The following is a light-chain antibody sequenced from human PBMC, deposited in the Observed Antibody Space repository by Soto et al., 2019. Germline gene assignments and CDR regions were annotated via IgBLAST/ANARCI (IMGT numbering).Light chain of an antibody. CDR2: EVS. CDR3: CSYAGSSTYVV. CDR1: ISDVGAYNY. J-gene: IGLJ2*01. V-gene: IGLV2-14*01. Sequence: QSVLTQPASVSGSPGQSITISCTGTISDVGAYNYVSWYQQHPGKAPKLMIYEVSNRPSGVSNRFSGSKSGNTASLTISGLQAEDEADYYCCSYAGSSTYVVFGGGTKLTVL.